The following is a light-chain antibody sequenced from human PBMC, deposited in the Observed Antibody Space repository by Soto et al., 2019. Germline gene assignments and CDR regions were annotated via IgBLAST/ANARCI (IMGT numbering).Light chain of an antibody. Sequence: DIQMTQSPSTLSASAGDRVTITCRASQSVNSWLAWYQQKPGKAPKLLIFKASSLESGVPSRFSGSGSGTEFTLTISSLQPDDFATYYCQQFNIYSWTFGQGTKVDIK. J-gene: IGKJ1*01. CDR2: KAS. V-gene: IGKV1-5*03. CDR1: QSVNSW. CDR3: QQFNIYSWT.